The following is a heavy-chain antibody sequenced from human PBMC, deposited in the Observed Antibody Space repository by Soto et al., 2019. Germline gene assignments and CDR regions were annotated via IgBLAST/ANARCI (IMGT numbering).Heavy chain of an antibody. CDR2: IHYSGST. CDR3: ARVFGEHDYVWGSSRKDAFDI. CDR1: VGSISIGDYY. V-gene: IGHV4-30-4*01. J-gene: IGHJ3*02. Sequence: PSETLCITCILSVGSISIGDYYWSWIRQPPGKRRESIGYIHYSGSTYYNPSLKSRVTISVDTSKNQFSLKLSSVTAADTAVYYCARVFGEHDYVWGSSRKDAFDIWGQGTLVTVSS. D-gene: IGHD3-16*02.